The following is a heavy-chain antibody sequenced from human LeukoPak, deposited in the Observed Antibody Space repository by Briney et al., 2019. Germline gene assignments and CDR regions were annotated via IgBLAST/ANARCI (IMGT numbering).Heavy chain of an antibody. CDR1: GFTFSSYS. J-gene: IGHJ4*02. D-gene: IGHD2-2*01. V-gene: IGHV3-21*01. Sequence: GGSLRLSCAASGFTFSSYSMNWVRQAPGKGLEWVSSISSSSSYIYYADSVKGRFTISRDNSKNTLYLQMNSLRAEDTAVYYCASGGIVVVPAAFDYWGQGTLVTVSS. CDR3: ASGGIVVVPAAFDY. CDR2: ISSSSSYI.